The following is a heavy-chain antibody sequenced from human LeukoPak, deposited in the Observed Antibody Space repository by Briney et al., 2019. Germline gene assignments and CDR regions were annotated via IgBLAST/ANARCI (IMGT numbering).Heavy chain of an antibody. D-gene: IGHD6-6*01. J-gene: IGHJ4*02. CDR2: INEDGSEK. V-gene: IGHV3-7*04. Sequence: PGGSLRLSCAASGFTFSSYWMHWVRQAPGKGLEWVANINEDGSEKYYVDSVKGRFTISRDNAKNSLYLQMNSLRAEDTAVYYCARGSSSSFDYWGQGTLVTVSS. CDR3: ARGSSSSFDY. CDR1: GFTFSSYW.